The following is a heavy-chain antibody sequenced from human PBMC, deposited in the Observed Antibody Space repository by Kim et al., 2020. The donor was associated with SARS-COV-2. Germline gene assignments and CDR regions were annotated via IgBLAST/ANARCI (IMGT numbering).Heavy chain of an antibody. J-gene: IGHJ5*02. Sequence: GTEKKYVDSVGGRFTISRDNAKNSLYLQMNSLRAEDTAVYFCARDVRWIVSWGQGTLVTVSS. CDR2: GTEK. CDR3: ARDVRWIVS. D-gene: IGHD2-2*03. V-gene: IGHV3-7*03.